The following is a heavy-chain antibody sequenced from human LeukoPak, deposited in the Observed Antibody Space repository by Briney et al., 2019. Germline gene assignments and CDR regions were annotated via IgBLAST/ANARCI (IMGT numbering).Heavy chain of an antibody. CDR1: GYTFTGYY. Sequence: ASVKVSCKASGYTFTGYYMHWVRQAPGQGLEWMGWINPNSGGTNYAQKFQGRVTMTRDTSISTAYMELSRLRSDDTAVYYCAREQIFGVVIWYMDVWGKGTTVTVSS. CDR3: AREQIFGVVIWYMDV. D-gene: IGHD3-3*01. V-gene: IGHV1-2*02. J-gene: IGHJ6*03. CDR2: INPNSGGT.